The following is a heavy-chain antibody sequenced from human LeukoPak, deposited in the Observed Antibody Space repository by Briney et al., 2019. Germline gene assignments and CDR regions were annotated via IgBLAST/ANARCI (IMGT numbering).Heavy chain of an antibody. V-gene: IGHV1-18*01. J-gene: IGHJ5*02. CDR3: ARVSNYYDFWSGYYRVKDWFDP. Sequence: ASVKVSCKASGYTFTSYGISWVRQAPGQGLEWMGRISAYNGNTNYAQRLQGRVTMTTDTSTSTAYMELRSLRSDDTAVYYCARVSNYYDFWSGYYRVKDWFDPWGQGTLVTVSS. CDR1: GYTFTSYG. CDR2: ISAYNGNT. D-gene: IGHD3-3*01.